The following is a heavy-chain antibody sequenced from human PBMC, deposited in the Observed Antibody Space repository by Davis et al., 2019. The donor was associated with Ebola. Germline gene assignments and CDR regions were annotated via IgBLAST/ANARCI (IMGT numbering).Heavy chain of an antibody. J-gene: IGHJ3*02. CDR2: IYPGDSDT. CDR1: GYNFSSYW. CDR3: ARHKIAVAGTQGAFDI. V-gene: IGHV5-51*01. D-gene: IGHD6-19*01. Sequence: GESLKISCKGSGYNFSSYWIAWVRQMPGKGLEWMAIIYPGDSDTRFSPSFQGQVTISADKSITTAYLQWGSLKASDTAMYFCARHKIAVAGTQGAFDIWGQGTMVTVSS.